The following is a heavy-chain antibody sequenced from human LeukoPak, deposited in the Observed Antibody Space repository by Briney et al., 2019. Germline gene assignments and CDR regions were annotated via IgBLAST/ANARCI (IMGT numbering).Heavy chain of an antibody. Sequence: GGSLRLSCAASGFTFSDYYMSWIRQAPGKGLEWVSYISSSGSTIYYADSVKGRFTISRDNAKNSLYLQMNSLRADDTAVYYCARDIYYDSSGYFLIDYWGQGTLVTVSS. D-gene: IGHD3-22*01. CDR2: ISSSGSTI. V-gene: IGHV3-11*04. CDR1: GFTFSDYY. J-gene: IGHJ4*02. CDR3: ARDIYYDSSGYFLIDY.